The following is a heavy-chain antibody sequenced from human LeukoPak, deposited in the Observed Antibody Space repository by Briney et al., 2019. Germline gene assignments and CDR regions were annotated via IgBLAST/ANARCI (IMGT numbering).Heavy chain of an antibody. CDR1: GGSISSYY. CDR2: IYYSGST. J-gene: IGHJ5*02. V-gene: IGHV4-59*01. CDR3: ARDRYYYDSSGYSNWFDP. Sequence: SETLSLTCTVSGGSISSYYWSWIRQPPGKGLEWIGYIYYSGSTNYNPSLKSRVTISVDTSKNQFSLKLSSVTSADTAVYYCARDRYYYDSSGYSNWFDPWGQGTLVTVSS. D-gene: IGHD3-22*01.